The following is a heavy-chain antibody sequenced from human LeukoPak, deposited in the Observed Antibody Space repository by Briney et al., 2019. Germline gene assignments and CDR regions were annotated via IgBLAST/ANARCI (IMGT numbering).Heavy chain of an antibody. CDR3: AKERDTAMVTIDY. D-gene: IGHD5-18*01. CDR1: GFTFSSYV. Sequence: GGSLRLSCAASGFTFSSYVMHWVRQAPGKGLEWVAFIRYDGSNKYYADSVKGRFTISRDNSKNTLYLQMNSLRAEDTAVYYCAKERDTAMVTIDYWGQGTLVTVSS. J-gene: IGHJ4*02. V-gene: IGHV3-30*02. CDR2: IRYDGSNK.